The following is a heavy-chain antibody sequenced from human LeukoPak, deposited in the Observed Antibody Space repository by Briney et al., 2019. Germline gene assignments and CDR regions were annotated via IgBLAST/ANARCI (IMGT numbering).Heavy chain of an antibody. D-gene: IGHD3-22*01. CDR2: IGGSSAYV. V-gene: IGHV3-21*01. J-gene: IGHJ4*02. CDR3: AKAYYDSSGYSYYFDY. Sequence: GGSLRLSCAASGFPFSAYSMNWVRRAPGKGLEWVSSIGGSSAYVYYADSVKGRVTVSRDNAKNSLYLQMSSLRAEDTAVYYCAKAYYDSSGYSYYFDYWGQGTPVTVSS. CDR1: GFPFSAYS.